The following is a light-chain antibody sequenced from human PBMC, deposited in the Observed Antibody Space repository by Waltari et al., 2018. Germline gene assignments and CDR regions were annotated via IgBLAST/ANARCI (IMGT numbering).Light chain of an antibody. CDR3: AAWDDTLNGRVV. Sequence: QSVLTQPPSASGTPGQRVTISCSGSSSNIGANYVYWYQQLPGTAPKVLIYRNEGRPSGVPDRCSGAKSGTSASLAISGLRSEEEADYYCAAWDDTLNGRVVFGGGTKLTVL. CDR1: SSNIGANY. J-gene: IGLJ2*01. V-gene: IGLV1-47*01. CDR2: RNE.